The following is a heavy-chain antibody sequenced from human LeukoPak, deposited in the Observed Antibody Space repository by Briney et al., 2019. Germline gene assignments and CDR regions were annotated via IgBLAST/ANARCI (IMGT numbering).Heavy chain of an antibody. D-gene: IGHD5-18*01. CDR2: VHHSGSP. CDR1: GYSVRSDSY. Sequence: SETLSLTCTVSGYSVRSDSYWGWIRQPPGKGLEWIGNVHHSGSPYYNPSLTSRVTISVDASKNQFSLRLSSVTAADTAVYYCARVPTARGYNYGYYFDYWGQGTLVTVSS. J-gene: IGHJ4*02. CDR3: ARVPTARGYNYGYYFDY. V-gene: IGHV4-38-2*02.